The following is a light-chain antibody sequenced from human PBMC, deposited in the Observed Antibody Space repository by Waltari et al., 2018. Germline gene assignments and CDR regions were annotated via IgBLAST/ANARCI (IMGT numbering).Light chain of an antibody. V-gene: IGKV1-33*01. J-gene: IGKJ5*01. CDR2: DTS. Sequence: DIQMTQSPSSLSASVGDSITITCRASQGIDNYLAWFQQKPGKAPELLIYDTSNLETGVPSRFSGSGSGTHFSFTISSLQPEDFATYYCQQYDDRSITYGQGTRLEIK. CDR1: QGIDNY. CDR3: QQYDDRSIT.